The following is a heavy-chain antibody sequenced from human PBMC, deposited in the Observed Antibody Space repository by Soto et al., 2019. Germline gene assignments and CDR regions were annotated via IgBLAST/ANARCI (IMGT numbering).Heavy chain of an antibody. V-gene: IGHV1-3*05. CDR2: INAGNGNT. Sequence: QVQLVQSGAEEKKPGASVKVSCKASGYTFTSYAMHWVRQAPGQRLEWMGWINAGNGNTKYSQKFQGRVTITRATSESKTYMELSSLRSEDTAVYYCPRDRVGGGDHWGQETLVTVSS. D-gene: IGHD2-15*01. CDR3: PRDRVGGGDH. J-gene: IGHJ4*02. CDR1: GYTFTSYA.